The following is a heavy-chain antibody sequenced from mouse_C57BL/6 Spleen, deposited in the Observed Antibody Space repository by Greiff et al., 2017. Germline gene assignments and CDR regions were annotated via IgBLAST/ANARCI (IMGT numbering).Heavy chain of an antibody. D-gene: IGHD1-1*01. V-gene: IGHV1-42*01. J-gene: IGHJ2*01. Sequence: VQLQQSGPELVKPGASVKISCKASGYSFTGYYMNWVKQSPEKSLEWIGEINPSTGGTTYNQKFKAKATLTVDKSSSTAYMQLKSLTSEDSAVYYCARHYDGSSYFDHWGQGTTLTVSS. CDR3: ARHYDGSSYFDH. CDR1: GYSFTGYY. CDR2: INPSTGGT.